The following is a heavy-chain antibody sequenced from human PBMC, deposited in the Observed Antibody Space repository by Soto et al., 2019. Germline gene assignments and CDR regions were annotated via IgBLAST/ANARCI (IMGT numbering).Heavy chain of an antibody. Sequence: PGESLKISCKASGYSFTNYWIGWVRQMPGKGLEVMGIMYPGDSDTRYSPSFRGQVTVSADKSISTVYLQWSRLQASATAIYYGARGNRPPTYHFEEWGQGTPVPVAS. CDR3: ARGNRPPTYHFEE. CDR2: MYPGDSDT. J-gene: IGHJ4*02. V-gene: IGHV5-51*01. CDR1: GYSFTNYW. D-gene: IGHD1-1*01.